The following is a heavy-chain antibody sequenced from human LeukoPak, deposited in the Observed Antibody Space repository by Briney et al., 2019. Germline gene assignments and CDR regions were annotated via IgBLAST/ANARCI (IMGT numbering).Heavy chain of an antibody. V-gene: IGHV4-39*01. CDR3: ARDHGDFVQHD. D-gene: IGHD4-17*01. J-gene: IGHJ4*02. Sequence: IGSIYYNGITHYNPSLESRVTISADTSTNEFSLKLRSVTAADTAMYYCARDHGDFVQHDWGQGTLVTVSS. CDR2: IYYNGIT.